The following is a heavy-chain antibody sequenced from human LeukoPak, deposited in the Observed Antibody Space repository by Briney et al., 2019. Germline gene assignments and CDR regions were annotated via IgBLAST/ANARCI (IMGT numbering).Heavy chain of an antibody. CDR1: GFTFGDYA. CDR2: IRSKAYGGTT. CDR3: TRVRYSSGWYFDY. D-gene: IGHD6-19*01. J-gene: IGHJ4*02. Sequence: PGRPLRLSCTASGFTFGDYAMSWVRQAPGKGLEWVGFIRSKAYGGTTEYAASVKGRFTISRDDSKSIAYLQMNSLKTEDTAVYYCTRVRYSSGWYFDYWGQGTLVTVSS. V-gene: IGHV3-49*04.